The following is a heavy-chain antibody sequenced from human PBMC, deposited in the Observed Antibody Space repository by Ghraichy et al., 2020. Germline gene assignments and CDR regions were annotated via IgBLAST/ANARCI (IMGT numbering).Heavy chain of an antibody. Sequence: GGSLRLSCAGSGFTFSSYGMSWVRQAPGKGLEWVSAISGSGGNTYYADSVRGRFAISRDNSKNTLYLQMNSLRAEDTAVYYCANSIAVAGRGRGYWGQGALVTVSS. D-gene: IGHD6-19*01. CDR1: GFTFSSYG. CDR3: ANSIAVAGRGRGY. V-gene: IGHV3-23*01. J-gene: IGHJ4*02. CDR2: ISGSGGNT.